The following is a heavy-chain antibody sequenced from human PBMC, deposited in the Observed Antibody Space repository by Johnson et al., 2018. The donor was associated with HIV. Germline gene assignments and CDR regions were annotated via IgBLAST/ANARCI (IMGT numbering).Heavy chain of an antibody. CDR2: IKQAGSEK. Sequence: SLLLSFSSSFFPFLLSFLHWVRQAPCKGLEWVANIKQAGSEKYYVDSVMGRFTISRDHAKTSLYLQMNSLRAEDTAAYYCARDPAQWCGDWYPIDAFDILGQGTMVTVSS. D-gene: IGHD2-21*02. CDR3: ARDPAQWCGDWYPIDAFDI. J-gene: IGHJ3*02. V-gene: IGHV3-7*03. CDR1: FFPFLLSF.